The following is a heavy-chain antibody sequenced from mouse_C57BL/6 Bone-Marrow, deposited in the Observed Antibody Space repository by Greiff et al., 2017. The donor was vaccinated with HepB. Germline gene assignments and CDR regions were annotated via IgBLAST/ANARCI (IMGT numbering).Heavy chain of an antibody. Sequence: VQLQQSGPVLVKPGASVKMSCKASGYTFTDYYMNWVKQSHGKSLEWIGVINPYNGGTSYNQKFKGKATLTVDKSSSTAYMELNSLTSEDSAVYYCAPYYSNYVRFAYWGQGTLVTVSA. D-gene: IGHD2-5*01. CDR1: GYTFTDYY. CDR3: APYYSNYVRFAY. CDR2: INPYNGGT. J-gene: IGHJ3*01. V-gene: IGHV1-19*01.